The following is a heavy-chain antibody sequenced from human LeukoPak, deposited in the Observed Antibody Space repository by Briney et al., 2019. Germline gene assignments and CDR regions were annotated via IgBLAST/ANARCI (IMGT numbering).Heavy chain of an antibody. CDR2: INPSGGST. Sequence: ASVKVSCKASGYTFTRYYMHRVRQAPGQGLEWMGIINPSGGSTSYAQKFQGRVTMTRDTSTSTVYIELSSLRSEDTVVYYCATKGGVYWGQGTLVTVSS. J-gene: IGHJ4*02. CDR1: GYTFTRYY. CDR3: ATKGGVY. D-gene: IGHD3-16*01. V-gene: IGHV1-46*01.